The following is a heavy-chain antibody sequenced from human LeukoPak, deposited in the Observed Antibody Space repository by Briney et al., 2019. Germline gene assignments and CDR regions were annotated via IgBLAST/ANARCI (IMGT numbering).Heavy chain of an antibody. CDR3: ARGRATGRSGGDY. V-gene: IGHV3-7*01. J-gene: IGHJ4*02. Sequence: GGSLRLSCEASGFIFKDYWMIWVRQAPGKGLEWVANIKQDGSEKYYVDSVKGRFTISRDNGKNSLYLQMNTLRDEGTAVYYCARGRATGRSGGDYWGQGTLVTVSS. D-gene: IGHD3-9*01. CDR2: IKQDGSEK. CDR1: GFIFKDYW.